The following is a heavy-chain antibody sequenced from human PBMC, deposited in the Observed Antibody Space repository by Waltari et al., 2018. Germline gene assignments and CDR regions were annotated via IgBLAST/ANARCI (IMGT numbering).Heavy chain of an antibody. CDR1: GDILNSYA. J-gene: IGHJ4*02. CDR3: TSNTYYVPDY. D-gene: IGHD1-26*01. V-gene: IGHV1-69*14. CDR2: VIPTFGTT. Sequence: QVHLVQSGPEVKKPGSSVTVPCKASGDILNSYAIAWVRQAPGQGLEWMGRVIPTFGTTNYAQNFQGRLKITSDTSTTSVTMELSGLKFDDTGIYYCTSNTYYVPDYWGQGTVVNV.